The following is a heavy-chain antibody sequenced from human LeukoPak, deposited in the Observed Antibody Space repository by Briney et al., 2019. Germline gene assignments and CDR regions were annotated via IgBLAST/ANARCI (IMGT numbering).Heavy chain of an antibody. Sequence: ASVKVSCKASGYTFTSYGISWVRQAPGQGLEWMGWISAYNGNTNYAQKLQGRVTMTTDTSTSTAYMELRSLRSDDTAVYYCARRIVGYCSGGSCYSPYYGMDVWGQGTTVTVSS. J-gene: IGHJ6*02. CDR2: ISAYNGNT. D-gene: IGHD2-15*01. V-gene: IGHV1-18*01. CDR3: ARRIVGYCSGGSCYSPYYGMDV. CDR1: GYTFTSYG.